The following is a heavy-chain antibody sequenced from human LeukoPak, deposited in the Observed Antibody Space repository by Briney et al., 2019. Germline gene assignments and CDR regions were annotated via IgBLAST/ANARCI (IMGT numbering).Heavy chain of an antibody. CDR3: ARGRRDYYYYYYMDV. Sequence: GGSLRLSCAASGFTFSSYGMHWVRQAPGKGLEWVAFIRYDGSNKYYADSVEGRFTISRDNAKNSLYLQMNSLRAEDTAVYYCARGRRDYYYYYYMDVWGKGTTVTISS. V-gene: IGHV3-30*02. CDR1: GFTFSSYG. J-gene: IGHJ6*03. D-gene: IGHD3-10*01. CDR2: IRYDGSNK.